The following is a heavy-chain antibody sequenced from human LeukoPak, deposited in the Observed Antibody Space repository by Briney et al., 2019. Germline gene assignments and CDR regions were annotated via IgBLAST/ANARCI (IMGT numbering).Heavy chain of an antibody. J-gene: IGHJ4*02. CDR3: AKKEISPGSCYYSDY. CDR1: GYSFASYW. CDR2: MYPGNSDT. V-gene: IGHV5-51*01. D-gene: IGHD3-10*01. Sequence: GESLKISCKGSGYSFASYWIGWVRQMPGKGLEWVGIMYPGNSDTRCSPSFQGQVTISADKSITTAYLQWSSLQAPDTAMYYCAKKEISPGSCYYSDYGGQGTLVTVS.